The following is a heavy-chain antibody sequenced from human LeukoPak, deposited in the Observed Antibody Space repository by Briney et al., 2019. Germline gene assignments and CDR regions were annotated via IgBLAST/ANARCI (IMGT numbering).Heavy chain of an antibody. CDR2: IGSSGGSR. CDR1: GFTFSSYE. CDR3: AREDGDAFDI. D-gene: IGHD5-24*01. J-gene: IGHJ3*02. V-gene: IGHV3-48*03. Sequence: GGSLRLSCAASGFTFSSYEMDWVRRAPGKGLEWVSYIGSSGGSRYYADSVKGRFTSSRDNARNSLYLQMNSLRVEDTAVYYCAREDGDAFDIWGQGTVVSVSS.